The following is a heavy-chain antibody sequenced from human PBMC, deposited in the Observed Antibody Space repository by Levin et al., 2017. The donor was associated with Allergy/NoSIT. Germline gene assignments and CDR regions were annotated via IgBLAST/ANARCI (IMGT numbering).Heavy chain of an antibody. CDR3: AHTRYPMNRGVLTQYFDY. J-gene: IGHJ4*02. D-gene: IGHD3-10*01. CDR2: IYWDEDK. Sequence: KASGPTLVKHTQTLTLTCTFSGFSLSTSGVSVAWIRLPPGKALEWLALIYWDEDKRYNSSLKDRLTIAQDSSKGQVVLTMTNMDPMDTVTYFYAHTRYPMNRGVLTQYFDYWGQGILVTVAS. CDR1: GFSLSTSGVS. V-gene: IGHV2-5*02.